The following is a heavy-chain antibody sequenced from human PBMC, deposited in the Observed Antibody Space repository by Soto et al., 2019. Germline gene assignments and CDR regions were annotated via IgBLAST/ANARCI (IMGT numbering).Heavy chain of an antibody. V-gene: IGHV3-20*04. CDR3: ARAFNMGRESALGY. CDR2: INWNGGTT. Sequence: EVQLVESGGSVVRPGGSLRLSCVASGFTFEENGMSWVRQVPGKGLEWVSNINWNGGTTGYADPVKGRFTISRDNAKNSVYLQMNSLRAEDTALYYCARAFNMGRESALGYWGQGTLVTVSA. D-gene: IGHD3-10*01. CDR1: GFTFEENG. J-gene: IGHJ4*02.